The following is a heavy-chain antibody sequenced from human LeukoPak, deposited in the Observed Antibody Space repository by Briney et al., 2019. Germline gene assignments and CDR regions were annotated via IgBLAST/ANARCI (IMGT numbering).Heavy chain of an antibody. CDR1: GCRFTTYW. D-gene: IGHD5-24*01. V-gene: IGHV5-51*01. CDR3: ARRDGYNTLLW. CDR2: IYPGDSDT. J-gene: IGHJ4*02. Sequence: GESLKISCKVSGCRFTTYWIAWVRQLSGKGLDWLGIIYPGDSDTRYSPSFQGQVIISADKSISTAYLQWSSLKASDTAMYYCARRDGYNTLLWWGQGTLVTVSS.